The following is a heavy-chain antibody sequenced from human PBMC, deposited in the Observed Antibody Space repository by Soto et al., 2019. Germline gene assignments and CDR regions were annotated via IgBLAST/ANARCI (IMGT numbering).Heavy chain of an antibody. CDR1: GFTFSSYW. D-gene: IGHD3-9*01. V-gene: IGHV3-74*01. CDR3: ERDFEGLDY. CDR2: INSDGSST. Sequence: SLRLSCAASGFTFSSYWMHWVRQAPGKGLVWVSRINSDGSSTSYADSVKGQFNITRDNAKNTLYLQMNSQRAEYTTVYYCERDFEGLDYWGQGTLVTVSS. J-gene: IGHJ4*02.